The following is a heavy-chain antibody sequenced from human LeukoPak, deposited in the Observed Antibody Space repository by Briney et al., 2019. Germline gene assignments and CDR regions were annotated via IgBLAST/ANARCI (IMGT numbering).Heavy chain of an antibody. CDR3: ARGQAYCGGDCYSGLGY. CDR1: GFTFSSYE. D-gene: IGHD2-21*02. Sequence: PGGSLRLSCAASGFTFSSYEMNWVRQAPGKGLEWVSYISSSGSTIYYADSVKGRFTISRDNAKNSLYLQMNSLRAEDTAVYYCARGQAYCGGDCYSGLGYWGQGTLVTVS. CDR2: ISSSGSTI. J-gene: IGHJ4*02. V-gene: IGHV3-48*03.